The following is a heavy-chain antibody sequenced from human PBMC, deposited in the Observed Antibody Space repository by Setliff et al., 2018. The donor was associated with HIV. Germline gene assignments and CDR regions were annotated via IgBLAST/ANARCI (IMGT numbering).Heavy chain of an antibody. CDR1: GGSISRYY. CDR3: ASRGIVVVTMSMPDEFFVH. J-gene: IGHJ1*01. V-gene: IGHV4-59*04. Sequence: SETLSLTCTVSGGSISRYYWSWIRQPPGKGLEWIGSIYYSGTTYYNPSLRGRVTISVDRSRNQFSLTLNSVTAADTATYYCASRGIVVVTMSMPDEFFVHWGHGTLVTVSS. D-gene: IGHD2-21*02. CDR2: IYYSGTT.